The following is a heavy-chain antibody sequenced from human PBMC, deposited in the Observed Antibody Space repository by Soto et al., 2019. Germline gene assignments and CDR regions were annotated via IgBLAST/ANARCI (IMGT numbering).Heavy chain of an antibody. J-gene: IGHJ6*02. CDR1: GFTFTTYA. V-gene: IGHV3-23*01. Sequence: EVPLLESGGGLVQPGGSLRLSCAASGFTFTTYAMSWVRQAPGKGLEWVSTISAGGGSTYSADSVKGRFTISRDNSKNTLYLQVNSLIAEDTATYFCARDRAPYSSSWYGMDVWGQGTTVTVSS. CDR3: ARDRAPYSSSWYGMDV. CDR2: ISAGGGST. D-gene: IGHD6-13*01.